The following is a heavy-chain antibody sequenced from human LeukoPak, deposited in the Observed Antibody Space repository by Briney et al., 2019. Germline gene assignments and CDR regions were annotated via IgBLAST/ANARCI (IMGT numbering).Heavy chain of an antibody. Sequence: SETLSLTCTVSGGSISSYYWSWIRQPPGKGLEWIGEINHSGSTNYNPSLKSRVTISVDTSKNQFSLKLSSVTAADTAVYYCARGRVTIFGPNRYGMDVWGQGTTVTVSS. D-gene: IGHD3-9*01. CDR3: ARGRVTIFGPNRYGMDV. V-gene: IGHV4-34*01. J-gene: IGHJ6*02. CDR2: INHSGST. CDR1: GGSISSYY.